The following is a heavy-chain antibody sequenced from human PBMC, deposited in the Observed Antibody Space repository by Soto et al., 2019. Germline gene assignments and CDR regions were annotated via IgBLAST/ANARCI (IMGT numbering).Heavy chain of an antibody. CDR3: ASSCSDGSCYSGFDY. Sequence: GGSLRLSCAASGFTFSSYSINWVRQAPGKGLEWVSYITSSSSTIYYADSVKGRFTISRDNAKNSLYLQMNSLRAEDTAVYYCASSCSDGSCYSGFDYWGQGTLVTVSS. V-gene: IGHV3-48*01. J-gene: IGHJ4*02. CDR1: GFTFSSYS. D-gene: IGHD2-15*01. CDR2: ITSSSSTI.